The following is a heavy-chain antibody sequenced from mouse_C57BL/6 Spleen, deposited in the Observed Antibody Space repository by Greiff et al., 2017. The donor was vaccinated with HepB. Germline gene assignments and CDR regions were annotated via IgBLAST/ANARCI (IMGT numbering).Heavy chain of an antibody. J-gene: IGHJ4*01. V-gene: IGHV1-52*01. Sequence: QVQLQQPGAELVRPGSSVKLSCKASGYTFTSYWMHWVKQRPIQGLEWIGNIDPSDSETHYNQKFKDKATLTVDKSSSTAYMQLSSLTSEDSAVYYCARLDGYYESLYAMDYWGQGTSVTVSS. CDR2: IDPSDSET. CDR3: ARLDGYYESLYAMDY. CDR1: GYTFTSYW. D-gene: IGHD2-3*01.